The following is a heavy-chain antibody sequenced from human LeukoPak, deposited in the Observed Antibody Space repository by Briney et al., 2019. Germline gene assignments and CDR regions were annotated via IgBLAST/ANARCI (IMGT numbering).Heavy chain of an antibody. CDR3: AKAPYSSSWYYFDY. CDR2: ISGSGGGT. V-gene: IGHV3-23*01. D-gene: IGHD6-13*01. Sequence: GGSLRLYCAASGFTFSSYAMSWVRQAPGQGLEWVSAISGSGGGTYYADSVKGRFTISRDNSKNTLYLQMNSLRAEDTAVYYCAKAPYSSSWYYFDYWGQGTLVTVSS. CDR1: GFTFSSYA. J-gene: IGHJ4*02.